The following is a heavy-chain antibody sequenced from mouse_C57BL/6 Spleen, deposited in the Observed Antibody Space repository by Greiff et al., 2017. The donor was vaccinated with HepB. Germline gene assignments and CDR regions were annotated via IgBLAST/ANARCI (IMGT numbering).Heavy chain of an antibody. V-gene: IGHV1-9*01. Sequence: VQLQQSGAELMKPGASVKLSCKATGYTFTGYWIEWVKQRPGHGLEWIGEILPGSGSTNYNEKFKGKATFTADTSSNTAYMQLSSLTTEDSAIHYCARRGVYYDGSSYYFDVWGTGTTVTVSS. CDR3: ARRGVYYDGSSYYFDV. J-gene: IGHJ1*03. D-gene: IGHD1-1*01. CDR1: GYTFTGYW. CDR2: ILPGSGST.